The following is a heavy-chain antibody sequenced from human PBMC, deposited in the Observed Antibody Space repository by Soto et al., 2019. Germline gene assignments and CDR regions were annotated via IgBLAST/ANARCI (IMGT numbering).Heavy chain of an antibody. J-gene: IGHJ4*02. CDR2: ISYDGSWK. Sequence: QVQLVESGGGVVQPGRSLRLSCAAAGFSFSDYGMHWVRQAPGKGLERVAVISYDGSWKDYAASVRGRFTMSRDNYKNTVYLQRDSLRAEATAVYYCARDPRYARSGVFWGQGTLVTVSS. CDR1: GFSFSDYG. CDR3: ARDPRYARSGVF. V-gene: IGHV3-33*05. D-gene: IGHD3-16*01.